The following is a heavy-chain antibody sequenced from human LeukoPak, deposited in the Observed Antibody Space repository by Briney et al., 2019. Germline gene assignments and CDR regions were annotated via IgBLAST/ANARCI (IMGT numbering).Heavy chain of an antibody. Sequence: GSSVKVSCKASGGTFISYAISWVRQAPGQGLEWMGRIIPIFGTANSAQKFQGRVTITTDESTRTAYMELSSLRSEDTAVYYCARGVSSGIGYCSSTSCSWGHDAFDIWGQGTMVTVSS. CDR3: ARGVSSGIGYCSSTSCSWGHDAFDI. CDR2: IIPIFGTA. D-gene: IGHD2-2*01. J-gene: IGHJ3*02. CDR1: GGTFISYA. V-gene: IGHV1-69*05.